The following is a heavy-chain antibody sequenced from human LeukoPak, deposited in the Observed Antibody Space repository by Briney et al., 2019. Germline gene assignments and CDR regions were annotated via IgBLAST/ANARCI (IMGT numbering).Heavy chain of an antibody. CDR3: ARHSENVPVAALDY. V-gene: IGHV4-39*01. D-gene: IGHD6-19*01. CDR1: GFTFSTYA. CDR2: IDYSGST. J-gene: IGHJ4*01. Sequence: GSLRLSCAASGFTFSTYAMSWVRQAPGKGLEWIGSIDYSGSTYYNPSLKSRLSISVETTKNQFSLRLSSVTAADTAVYYCARHSENVPVAALDYWGQGTLITVSS.